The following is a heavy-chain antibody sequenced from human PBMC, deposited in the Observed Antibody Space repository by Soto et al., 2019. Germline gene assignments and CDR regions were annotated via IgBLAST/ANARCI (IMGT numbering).Heavy chain of an antibody. CDR1: GGTFSSYA. CDR3: ARVVTVVKSFHFWYFDL. CDR2: IIPIFGTA. D-gene: IGHD2-15*01. V-gene: IGHV1-69*12. J-gene: IGHJ2*01. Sequence: QVQLVQSGAEVKKPGSSVKVSCKASGGTFSSYAISWVRQAPGQGLEWMGGIIPIFGTATYAEKCQGRVTITADESTSTAYMELSSLRSEDTAVYYCARVVTVVKSFHFWYFDLWGRGTLFTVSS.